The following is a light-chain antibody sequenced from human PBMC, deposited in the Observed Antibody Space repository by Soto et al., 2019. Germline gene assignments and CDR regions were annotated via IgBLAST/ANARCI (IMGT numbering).Light chain of an antibody. CDR3: QQYSNWQT. J-gene: IGKJ1*01. CDR1: QSVRTN. V-gene: IGKV3-15*01. CDR2: AAS. Sequence: EIVMTQSPAALSVSPGEGVTLSCRASQSVRTNLAWYHQRPGQAPRLLIYAASARATGVPARFSGSGSGTEFTLSISGLQPEDSGLYYCQQYSNWQTFGQGTKVDI.